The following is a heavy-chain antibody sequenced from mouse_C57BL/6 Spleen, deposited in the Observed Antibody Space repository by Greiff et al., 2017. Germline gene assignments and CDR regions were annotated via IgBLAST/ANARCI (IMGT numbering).Heavy chain of an antibody. CDR2: ISSGGDYT. CDR1: GFTFSSYA. V-gene: IGHV5-9-1*02. D-gene: IGHD4-1*01. Sequence: EVKLMESGEGLVKPGGSLKLSCAASGFTFSSYAMSWVRQTPEKRLEWVAYISSGGDYTYYADTVKGRFTISRDNARNTLYLQMSSLKSEDTAMYYCTREENWAWFAYWGQGTLVTVSA. CDR3: TREENWAWFAY. J-gene: IGHJ3*01.